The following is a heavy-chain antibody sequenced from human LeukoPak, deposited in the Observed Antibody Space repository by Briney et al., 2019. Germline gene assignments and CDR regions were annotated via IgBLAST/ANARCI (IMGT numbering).Heavy chain of an antibody. V-gene: IGHV4-61*02. J-gene: IGHJ4*02. CDR2: IYTSGST. CDR1: GGSISSGSYY. CDR3: ARDHLGSSSPSVDY. D-gene: IGHD6-6*01. Sequence: PSETLSLTCTVSGGSISSGSYYWSWIRQPAGKGLEWIGRIYTSGSTNYNPSLKSRVTMSVDTSKNQFSLKLSSVTAADTAVYYCARDHLGSSSPSVDYWGQGTLVTVSS.